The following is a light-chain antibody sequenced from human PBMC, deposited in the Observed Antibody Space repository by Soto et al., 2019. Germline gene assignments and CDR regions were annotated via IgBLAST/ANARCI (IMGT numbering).Light chain of an antibody. CDR1: QGISSY. V-gene: IGKV1-8*01. CDR2: TAS. J-gene: IGKJ1*01. Sequence: AIRMTQSPSSLSASTGDRVTITCRASQGISSYLAWYQQKPGKAPKVLIHTASTLQGGVPSRFSGSGSETDFTLTISRLQSEDFAPYYCQQYYTYPWTFGQGTRVEIK. CDR3: QQYYTYPWT.